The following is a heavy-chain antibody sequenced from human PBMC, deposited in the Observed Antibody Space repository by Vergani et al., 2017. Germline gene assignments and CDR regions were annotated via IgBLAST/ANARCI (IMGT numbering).Heavy chain of an antibody. V-gene: IGHV1-18*01. J-gene: IGHJ1*01. D-gene: IGHD4-17*01. CDR2: ISVNNGNT. Sequence: QVQLVQPGVEVKKPGASVKVSCKTSGYTFISYGISWVRQAPGQGLEWMGWISVNNGNTNYAQKFQGRVTMTTDTSTSTAYMEVRSLRSDDTAVYYCARSDYGDTAGEYFQHWGQGTLVIVSS. CDR3: ARSDYGDTAGEYFQH. CDR1: GYTFISYG.